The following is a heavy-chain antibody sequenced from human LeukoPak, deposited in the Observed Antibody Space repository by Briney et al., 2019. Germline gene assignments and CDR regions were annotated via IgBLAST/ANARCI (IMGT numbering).Heavy chain of an antibody. CDR2: ISAYNGNT. V-gene: IGHV1-18*01. CDR3: ARGSSDYYDSSGYYSDY. D-gene: IGHD3-22*01. J-gene: IGHJ4*02. Sequence: ASVKVSCKASGYTSTSYGISWVRQAPGQGLEWMGWISAYNGNTNYAQKLQGRVTMTTDTSTSTAYMELRSLRSDDTAVYYCARGSSDYYDSSGYYSDYWGQGTLVTVSS. CDR1: GYTSTSYG.